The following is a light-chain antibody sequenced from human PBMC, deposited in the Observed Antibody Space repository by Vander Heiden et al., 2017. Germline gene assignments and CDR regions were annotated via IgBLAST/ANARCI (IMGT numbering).Light chain of an antibody. Sequence: EIVITHSPLSLPLTPVEPASSYSRSSQCLLNNNVYSYLDWYQQKPGQSPQLLIYLASNRATGVPARFSGSGSGTDFTLNISSVEAEDVGVYYCMQGRKTPWTFGQGTKVEIK. V-gene: IGKV2-28*01. CDR1: QCLLNNNVYSY. CDR2: LAS. J-gene: IGKJ1*01. CDR3: MQGRKTPWT.